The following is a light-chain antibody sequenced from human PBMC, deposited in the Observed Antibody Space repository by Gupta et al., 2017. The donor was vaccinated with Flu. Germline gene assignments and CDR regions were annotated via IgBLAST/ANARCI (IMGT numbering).Light chain of an antibody. CDR1: SPDYGRYGS. J-gene: IGLJ3*02. CDR3: SSYTSRGTWV. V-gene: IGLV2-14*01. CDR2: EVS. Sequence: QSALTQPASVSGSPGQSITISCTATSPDYGRYGSVSWSQHHPGKAPKLVIYEVSNRPSGVSNRFSGSKSGNTASLTISGLQAEDEADYYCSSYTSRGTWVFGGGTKVTVL.